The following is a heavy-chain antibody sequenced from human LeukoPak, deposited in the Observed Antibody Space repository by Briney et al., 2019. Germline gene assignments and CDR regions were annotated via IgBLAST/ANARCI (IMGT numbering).Heavy chain of an antibody. CDR3: ARGSMTTVVTENWFDP. J-gene: IGHJ5*02. D-gene: IGHD4-23*01. V-gene: IGHV1-69*04. CDR1: GGTFSSYA. Sequence: SSVKASCKASGGTFSSYAISWVRQAPGQGLEWMGRIIPILGIANYAQKFQGRVTITADKSTSTAYMELSSLRSEDTAVYYCARGSMTTVVTENWFDPWGQGTLVTVSS. CDR2: IIPILGIA.